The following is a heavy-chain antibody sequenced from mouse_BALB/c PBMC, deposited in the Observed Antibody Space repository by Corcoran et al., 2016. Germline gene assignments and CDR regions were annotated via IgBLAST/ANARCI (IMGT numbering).Heavy chain of an antibody. V-gene: IGHV1S135*01. J-gene: IGHJ2*01. Sequence: EIQLQQSGPELMKPGASVKISCKASGYSFTSYYMHWVKQSHGKSLEWIGYIDPFNGGTSYNQKFKGKATLTVDKSSSTAYMHLSSLTSEDSAVYYRASSLLRSDYLGQGTTLTVSS. CDR1: GYSFTSYY. CDR3: ASSLLRSDY. D-gene: IGHD1-2*01. CDR2: IDPFNGGT.